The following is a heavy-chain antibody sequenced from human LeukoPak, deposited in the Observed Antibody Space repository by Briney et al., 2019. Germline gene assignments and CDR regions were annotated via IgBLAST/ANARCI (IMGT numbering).Heavy chain of an antibody. V-gene: IGHV3-48*03. CDR1: GFTFSSYE. CDR2: ISSSGSTI. Sequence: GGSLRLSCAASGFTFSSYEMNWVRQAPGKGLEWVSYISSSGSTIYYADSVKGRFTISRDNAKNSLYLQMNSLRAEDTAVYYCARETAMVTEGNFDYWGQGTLVTVSS. CDR3: ARETAMVTEGNFDY. J-gene: IGHJ4*02. D-gene: IGHD5-18*01.